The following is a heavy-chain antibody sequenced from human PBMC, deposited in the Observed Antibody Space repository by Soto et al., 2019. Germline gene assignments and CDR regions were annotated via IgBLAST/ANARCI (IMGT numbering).Heavy chain of an antibody. V-gene: IGHV5-51*01. CDR2: IYPGDSDT. J-gene: IGHJ5*02. Sequence: GESRKISCQRSGYSFTSYWIGWVRQMPGKGLEWMGIIYPGDSDTRYSPSFQGQVTTSADKSISTAYLQWSSLKAPDTAMYYCARHIVVVPAAMAMGWFDPWGQGTLVTVSS. CDR3: ARHIVVVPAAMAMGWFDP. CDR1: GYSFTSYW. D-gene: IGHD2-2*01.